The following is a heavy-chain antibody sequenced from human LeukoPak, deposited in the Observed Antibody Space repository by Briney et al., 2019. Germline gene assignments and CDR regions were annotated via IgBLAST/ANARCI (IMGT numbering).Heavy chain of an antibody. D-gene: IGHD6-13*01. V-gene: IGHV1-2*02. J-gene: IGHJ1*01. CDR3: ARGYPLSTTAAGTYFQH. Sequence: ASVKVSCKASGYIFTGYYIHWVRQAPGQGLEWMGWIYPSSGGRIYAHNFQGRVTMTSDTSISTAYMDLSNLRSDDPAVYYCARGYPLSTTAAGTYFQHWGQGTLVTVSS. CDR2: IYPSSGGR. CDR1: GYIFTGYY.